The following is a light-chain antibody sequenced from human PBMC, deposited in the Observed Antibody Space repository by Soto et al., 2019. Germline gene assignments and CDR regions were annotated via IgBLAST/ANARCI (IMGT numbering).Light chain of an antibody. CDR1: QSVGVS. V-gene: IGKV3-11*01. CDR2: DAS. Sequence: EIVLTQSPATLSLSPKERATLSCRASQSVGVSLAWYQQKPGQAPSLLIYDASNRATGIPARFSGSGSGTDFTLTISSLEPEDFAVYYCHQRSNWPPYTFGQGTNLEIK. J-gene: IGKJ2*01. CDR3: HQRSNWPPYT.